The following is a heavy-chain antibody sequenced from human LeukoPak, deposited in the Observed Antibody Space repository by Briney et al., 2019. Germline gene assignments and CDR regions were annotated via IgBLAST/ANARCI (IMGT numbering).Heavy chain of an antibody. D-gene: IGHD3-9*01. Sequence: PSETLSLTCTASGGSISSYYWSWIRQPPGKGLEWIGYIYYSGSTNYNPSLKSRVTISVDTSKNQFSLKLSSVTAADTAVYYCAKEGDFYDILTDYWGQGTLVTVSS. CDR3: AKEGDFYDILTDY. V-gene: IGHV4-59*01. CDR1: GGSISSYY. J-gene: IGHJ4*02. CDR2: IYYSGST.